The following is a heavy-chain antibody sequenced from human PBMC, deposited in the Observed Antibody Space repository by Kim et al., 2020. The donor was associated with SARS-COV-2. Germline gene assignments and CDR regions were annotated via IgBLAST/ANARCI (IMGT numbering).Heavy chain of an antibody. CDR2: IVPMAVKS. V-gene: IGHV1-69*04. J-gene: IGHJ4*02. Sequence: SVKVSCKASGGSFYTYAIIWVRQASGQGLECLGRIVPMAVKSNYAQNFQDRVKITADKNTGTVYLELTSLRYEDTAIYYCASLASTGATNPIDHCGQ. CDR1: GGSFYTYA. D-gene: IGHD7-27*01. CDR3: ASLASTGATNPIDH.